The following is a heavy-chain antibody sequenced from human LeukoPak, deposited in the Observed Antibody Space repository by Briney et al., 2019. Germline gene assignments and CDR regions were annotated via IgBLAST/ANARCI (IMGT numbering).Heavy chain of an antibody. CDR1: GYTFTSYY. J-gene: IGHJ5*02. CDR2: ISPSGGST. V-gene: IGHV1-46*01. CDR3: ARGRHYYESVIIDIGH. D-gene: IGHD3-22*01. Sequence: GASVKVSCKASGYTFTSYYMDWVRQAPGQGLEWIGVISPSGGSTIYAQKFQGRVTMTRDMSTSTVYMELSSLKSEDTAVYYCARGRHYYESVIIDIGHWGKEPLVTVSS.